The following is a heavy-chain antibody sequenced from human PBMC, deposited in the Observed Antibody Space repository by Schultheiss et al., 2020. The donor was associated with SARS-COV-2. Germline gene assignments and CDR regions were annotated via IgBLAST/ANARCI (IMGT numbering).Heavy chain of an antibody. V-gene: IGHV6-1*01. Sequence: SQTLSLTCAISGDSVSSNSAAWNWIRQSPSRGLEWLGKTYQRSKWYNDYAVSVKSRMTISPDTSKNQFSLHLDSVTPEDTAVYYCASRHSDTDAFHIWGQGTMVTVSS. J-gene: IGHJ3*02. CDR3: ASRHSDTDAFHI. CDR2: TYQRSKWYN. CDR1: GDSVSSNSAA. D-gene: IGHD3-10*01.